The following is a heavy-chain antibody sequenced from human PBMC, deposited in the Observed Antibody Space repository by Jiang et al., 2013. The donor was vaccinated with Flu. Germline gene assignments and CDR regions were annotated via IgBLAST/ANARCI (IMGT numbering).Heavy chain of an antibody. J-gene: IGHJ3*02. CDR1: GYTFTSYY. CDR2: INPSGGST. V-gene: IGHV1-46*01. D-gene: IGHD3-9*01. CDR3: ARDLTRQRRVFDI. Sequence: KVSCKASGYTFTSYYMHWVRQAPGQGLEWMGIINPSGGSTSYAQKFQGRVTMTRDTSTSTVYMELSSLRSEDTAVYYCARDLTRQRRVFDIWGQGTMVTVSS.